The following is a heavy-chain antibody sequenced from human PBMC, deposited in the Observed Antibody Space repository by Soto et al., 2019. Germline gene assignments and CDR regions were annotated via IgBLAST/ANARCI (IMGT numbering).Heavy chain of an antibody. CDR2: LSSSSITI. CDR1: GFTFNNYG. V-gene: IGHV3-48*02. J-gene: IGHJ3*01. CDR3: ARGSFDSVGHYRNPHAFDV. Sequence: EVQLVESGGGLVQPGGSLTLSCAASGFTFNNYGMNWVRQAPGKGLEWISFLSSSSITIFYADSVKGRFTISRDHAKNALYLQMSNLKDDDTAIYYCARGSFDSVGHYRNPHAFDVWGQGTMVTVSS. D-gene: IGHD3-22*01.